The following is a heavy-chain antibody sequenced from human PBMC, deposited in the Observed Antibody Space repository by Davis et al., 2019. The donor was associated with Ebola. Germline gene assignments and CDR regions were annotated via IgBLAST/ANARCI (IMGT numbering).Heavy chain of an antibody. V-gene: IGHV1-46*01. CDR3: ARDLVGAAAARYYYYGMDV. Sequence: AASVKVSCKASGYTFTSYYMHWVRQAPGQGLEWMGIINPSGGSTSCAQKFQGRVTMTRDTSTSTVYMEVGSLRSEDTAVYYCARDLVGAAAARYYYYGMDVWGQGTTVTVSS. J-gene: IGHJ6*02. CDR2: INPSGGST. D-gene: IGHD1-26*01. CDR1: GYTFTSYY.